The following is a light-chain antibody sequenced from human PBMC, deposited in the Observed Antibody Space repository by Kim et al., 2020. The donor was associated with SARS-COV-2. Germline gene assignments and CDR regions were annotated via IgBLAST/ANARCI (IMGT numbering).Light chain of an antibody. Sequence: VSPGQTASITCSGDKLGDKYACWYQQKPGQSPVLVIYQDSKWPSGIPERFSGSNSGNTATLTISGTQAMDEADYYCQAWDSSTLYVFGTGTKVTVL. J-gene: IGLJ1*01. CDR1: KLGDKY. CDR2: QDS. CDR3: QAWDSSTLYV. V-gene: IGLV3-1*01.